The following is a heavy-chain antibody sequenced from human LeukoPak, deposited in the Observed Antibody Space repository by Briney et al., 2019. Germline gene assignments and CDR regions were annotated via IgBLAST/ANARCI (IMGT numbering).Heavy chain of an antibody. CDR2: IYSGGST. CDR3: ARVPSSGYFPDAFDI. V-gene: IGHV3-53*01. J-gene: IGHJ3*02. D-gene: IGHD3-22*01. Sequence: PGGSLRLSCAASGFTVSSNYMSWVRQAPGKGLEWVSVIYSGGSTYYADSVKGRFTISRDNSKNTLYLQMNSLRAEDTAVYYCARVPSSGYFPDAFDIWGQGTMVTVSS. CDR1: GFTVSSNY.